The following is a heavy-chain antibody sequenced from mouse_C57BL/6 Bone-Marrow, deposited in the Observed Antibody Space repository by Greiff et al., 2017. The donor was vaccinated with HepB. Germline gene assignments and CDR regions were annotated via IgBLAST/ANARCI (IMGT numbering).Heavy chain of an antibody. CDR1: GFSLTSYA. Sequence: VKLMESGPGLVAPSQSLSITCTVSGFSLTSYAISWVRQPPGKGLEWLGVIWTGGGTNYNSALKSRLSISKDNSKSQVFLKMNRLQTDDTARDYCARIPYYYGSRYFDVWGTGTTVTVSS. CDR2: IWTGGGT. V-gene: IGHV2-9-1*01. D-gene: IGHD1-1*01. J-gene: IGHJ1*03. CDR3: ARIPYYYGSRYFDV.